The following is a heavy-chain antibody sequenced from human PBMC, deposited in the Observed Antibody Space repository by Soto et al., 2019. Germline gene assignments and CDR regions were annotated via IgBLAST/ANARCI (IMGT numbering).Heavy chain of an antibody. CDR1: GGSIRTTRYY. Sequence: QVQLQESGPGLVKFSQTLSLTCTVSGGSIRTTRYYWSWIRQHPGKGLEWIAYIYHSGSTYYNPSLKSRVDMSLATSRNPFSLSLGSVPAADTAVYYCARGTSEDRSTTSGGVIGIMDVWCQGTTVTFSS. CDR3: ARGTSEDRSTTSGGVIGIMDV. V-gene: IGHV4-31*03. J-gene: IGHJ6*02. D-gene: IGHD3-3*01. CDR2: IYHSGST.